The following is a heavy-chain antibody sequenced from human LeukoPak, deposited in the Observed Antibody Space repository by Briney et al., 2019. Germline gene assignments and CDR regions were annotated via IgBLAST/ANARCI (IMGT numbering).Heavy chain of an antibody. CDR2: ISSSSDYI. CDR3: ARNDDYGDYVGSY. Sequence: GGSLRLSCAASGFTFSSYSMNWVRQAPGKGLEWVSSISSSSDYIYYADSVKGRFTISRDNAKNSLYLQMNSLRAEDTAVYYCARNDDYGDYVGSYWGQGTLVTVSS. CDR1: GFTFSSYS. J-gene: IGHJ4*02. V-gene: IGHV3-21*01. D-gene: IGHD4-17*01.